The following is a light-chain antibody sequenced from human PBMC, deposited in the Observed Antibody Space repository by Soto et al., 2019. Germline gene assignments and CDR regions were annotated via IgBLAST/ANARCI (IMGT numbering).Light chain of an antibody. Sequence: DIQTTQSPSGLSAYVGGRVTITCRASQAIGNYLNWYQQKPGKAPNXXIFGATTLQSGVPSRFSGSGYGTNFTLIISVLQNEDFAIYYCQQCHATTLTFGQGTRLEIK. CDR3: QQCHATTLT. CDR1: QAIGNY. V-gene: IGKV1-39*01. J-gene: IGKJ5*01. CDR2: GAT.